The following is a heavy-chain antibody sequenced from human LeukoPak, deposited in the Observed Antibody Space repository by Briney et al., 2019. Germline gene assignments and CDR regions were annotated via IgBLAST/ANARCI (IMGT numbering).Heavy chain of an antibody. Sequence: GGSLTLSCAASGFTFSSYWMSWVRQAPGKGLEWVAHIKQDGSEKYYVDSVKGRFTISRDNAKNSLYLQMNSLRAEDTAVYYCARGDYDNSGYYYFDYWGQGTLVTVSS. CDR3: ARGDYDNSGYYYFDY. CDR2: IKQDGSEK. J-gene: IGHJ4*02. CDR1: GFTFSSYW. D-gene: IGHD3-22*01. V-gene: IGHV3-7*04.